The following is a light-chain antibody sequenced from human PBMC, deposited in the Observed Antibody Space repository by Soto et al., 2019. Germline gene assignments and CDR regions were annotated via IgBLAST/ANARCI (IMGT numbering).Light chain of an antibody. V-gene: IGKV3-20*01. CDR3: QQYGSSPRT. J-gene: IGKJ4*01. CDR1: QSINTF. CDR2: DAS. Sequence: EIVLTQSPATLSLSAGERATLSCRASQSINTFLAWYQQRPGQAPRLLFHDASHRAAGISAWFSGSGFRTDSTPTISGLEPEDFAVYYCQQYGSSPRTFGGGTKVDIK.